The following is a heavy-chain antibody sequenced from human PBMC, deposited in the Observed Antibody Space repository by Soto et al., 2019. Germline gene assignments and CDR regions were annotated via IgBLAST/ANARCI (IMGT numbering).Heavy chain of an antibody. CDR1: GFTFRSYA. CDR3: AKGID. CDR2: IADSRDRT. Sequence: EVQLLESGGGLVQPGGSLRLSCAASGFTFRSYAMSWVRQAPGKWLEWVSIIADSRDRTYYADSVKGRFTISRDNSKNTLYLQMHSLRAEDMATYYCAKGIDWRQGTRVTVSS. D-gene: IGHD2-15*01. V-gene: IGHV3-23*01. J-gene: IGHJ4*02.